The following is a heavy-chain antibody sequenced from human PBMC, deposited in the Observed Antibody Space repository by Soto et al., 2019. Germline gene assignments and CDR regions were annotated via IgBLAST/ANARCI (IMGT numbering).Heavy chain of an antibody. CDR1: GFTFISYA. Sequence: GGSLRLSCAASGFTFISYAMSWVRQAPGKGLEWVSAISGRGDRTYYTESVKGRFTNSRDNSKNTLYLQMNSMIAEDTALYYCAKRKQWELPIDYWGQGTLVTVSS. V-gene: IGHV3-23*01. J-gene: IGHJ4*02. D-gene: IGHD1-26*01. CDR2: ISGRGDRT. CDR3: AKRKQWELPIDY.